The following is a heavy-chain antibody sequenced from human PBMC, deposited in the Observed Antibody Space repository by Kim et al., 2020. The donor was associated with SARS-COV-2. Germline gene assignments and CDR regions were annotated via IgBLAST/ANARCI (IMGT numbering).Heavy chain of an antibody. D-gene: IGHD1-26*01. CDR3: GRPSRPGATNDAFEI. CDR2: INARGGST. V-gene: IGHV1-46*01. CDR1: GYAFTSYY. J-gene: IGHJ3*02. Sequence: ASVKVSCKASGYAFTSYYIHWVRQAPGQGLEWVGIINARGGSTSIPQKFQGRVTMTRDTSTSTVYMELSSLRSDDTAVYYCGRPSRPGATNDAFEIWGQGTAVTVSS.